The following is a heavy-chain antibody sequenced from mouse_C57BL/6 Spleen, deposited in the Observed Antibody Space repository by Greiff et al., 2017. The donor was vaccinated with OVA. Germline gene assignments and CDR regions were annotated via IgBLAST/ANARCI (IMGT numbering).Heavy chain of an antibody. V-gene: IGHV5-17*01. CDR1: GFTFSDYG. J-gene: IGHJ2*01. D-gene: IGHD4-1*01. CDR3: ARAGRSFDY. CDR2: ISSGSSTI. Sequence: VQLTESGGGLVKPGGSLKLSCAASGFTFSDYGMHWVRQAPEKGLEWVAYISSGSSTIYYADTVKGRFTISRDNAKNTLFLQMTSLRAEDTAMYYCARAGRSFDYWGQGTTLTVSS.